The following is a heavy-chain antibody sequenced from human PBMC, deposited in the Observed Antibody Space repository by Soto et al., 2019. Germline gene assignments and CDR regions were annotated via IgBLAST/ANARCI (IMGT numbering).Heavy chain of an antibody. J-gene: IGHJ4*02. D-gene: IGHD5-18*01. CDR1: GFTFSSYG. Sequence: PGGSLRLSCAVSGFTFSSYGMHWVRQAPGKGLEWVAVISYDGSNKYYADSVKGRFTISRDNSKNTLYLQMNSLRAEDTAVYYCAKEWRDSYGYCYFDYWGQGTLVTVSS. V-gene: IGHV3-30*18. CDR3: AKEWRDSYGYCYFDY. CDR2: ISYDGSNK.